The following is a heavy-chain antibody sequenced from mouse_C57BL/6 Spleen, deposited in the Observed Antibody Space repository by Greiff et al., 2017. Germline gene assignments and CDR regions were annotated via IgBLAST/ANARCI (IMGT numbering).Heavy chain of an antibody. CDR2: IWRGGST. CDR3: AKMDYYGSSYETYYYAMDY. J-gene: IGHJ4*01. Sequence: QAQLQQSGPGLVQPSQSLSITCTVSGFSLTSYGVHWVRQSPGKGLEWLGVIWRGGSTDYTAAFMSRLSLTKDNSKSQVFFKMNSLQADDTAIYYCAKMDYYGSSYETYYYAMDYWGQGTSVTVSS. V-gene: IGHV2-5*01. D-gene: IGHD1-1*01. CDR1: GFSLTSYG.